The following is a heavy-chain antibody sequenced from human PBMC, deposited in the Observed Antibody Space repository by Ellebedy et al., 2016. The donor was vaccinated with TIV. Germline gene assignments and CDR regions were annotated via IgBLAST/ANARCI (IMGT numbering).Heavy chain of an antibody. CDR2: VSYDGSNK. D-gene: IGHD2-15*01. V-gene: IGHV3-30*03. CDR3: ARRGYCSGGSCASVPFDY. Sequence: GESLKISCAASGFTFSNYGMHWVRQAPGKGLEWVAVVSYDGSNKYYADSVKGLFTISRDNSKNTLYLQMNSLRAEDMAVYYCARRGYCSGGSCASVPFDYWGQGTLVTVSS. J-gene: IGHJ4*02. CDR1: GFTFSNYG.